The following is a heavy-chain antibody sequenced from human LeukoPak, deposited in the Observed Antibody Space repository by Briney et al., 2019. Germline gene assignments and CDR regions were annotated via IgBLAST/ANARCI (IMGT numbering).Heavy chain of an antibody. D-gene: IGHD4/OR15-4a*01. V-gene: IGHV4-4*07. J-gene: IGHJ6*04. Sequence: SETLSLTCTISGGSITNYYWNWIRQPAGKGLERIGRKSVSGHTNYRSSLESRVTMSVGTSKNQFSLRLTSVTTADTAVYYCVRVSRIDYGANPEGDVWGKGITVIVSS. CDR3: VRVSRIDYGANPEGDV. CDR1: GGSITNYY. CDR2: KSVSGHT.